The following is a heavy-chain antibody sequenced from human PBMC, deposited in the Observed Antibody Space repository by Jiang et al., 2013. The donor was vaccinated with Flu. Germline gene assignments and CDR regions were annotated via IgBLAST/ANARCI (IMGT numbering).Heavy chain of an antibody. CDR2: TYYRSKWYN. J-gene: IGHJ4*02. Sequence: QTLSLTCAISGDSVSSNSAAWNWIRQSPSRGLEWLGWTYYRSKWYNDYAVSVKSRITINPDTSKNQFSLHLNSVTPEDTAVYYCARMHCSSTNCYIDYWGQGTLVTVSS. V-gene: IGHV6-1*01. CDR1: GDSVSSNSAA. CDR3: ARMHCSSTNCYIDY. D-gene: IGHD2-2*02.